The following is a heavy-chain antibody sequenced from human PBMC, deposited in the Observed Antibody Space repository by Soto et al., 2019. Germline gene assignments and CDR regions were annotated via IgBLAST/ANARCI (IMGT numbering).Heavy chain of an antibody. CDR2: ILVGGST. CDR1: GFICSSYD. V-gene: IGHV3-23*01. Sequence: PGGSLRLSCAVSGFICSSYDMSWVRQAPGKGLEWVSTILVGGSTHYEDSVKGRFTISRDTSKNTVYQQMNSLTAGDTAFYYCAKATATSGGAFEIYGQGTMVTVSS. J-gene: IGHJ3*02. D-gene: IGHD1-1*01. CDR3: AKATATSGGAFEI.